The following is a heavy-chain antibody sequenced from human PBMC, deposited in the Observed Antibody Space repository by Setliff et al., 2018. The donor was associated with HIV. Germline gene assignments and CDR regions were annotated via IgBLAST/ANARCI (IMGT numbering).Heavy chain of an antibody. CDR3: ARDRLGHIDRPYFDY. CDR2: INAGNVNT. D-gene: IGHD2-21*01. CDR1: GYTFTSYV. V-gene: IGHV1-3*01. Sequence: ASVKVSCKASGYTFTSYVMHWVRQAPGQRLEWMGWINAGNVNTKYSQKFQGRVTFTRDTSASTAYRELSSLRSEDTAVYYCARDRLGHIDRPYFDYWGQGTLVTVSS. J-gene: IGHJ4*02.